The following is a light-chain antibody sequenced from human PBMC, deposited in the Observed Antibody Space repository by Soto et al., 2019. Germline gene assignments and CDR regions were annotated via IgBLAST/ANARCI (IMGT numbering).Light chain of an antibody. V-gene: IGKV3-11*01. CDR3: QQRTDWPT. CDR2: DTS. J-gene: IGKJ4*01. Sequence: EIVLTQSPGTLSLSPGESATLSCRASQSVSHFLAWYQQKPGQAPRLLIYDTSSRATGIPGRFSGSGSGTDVTLTIDSLEPEDSAVYYCQQRTDWPTFGGGTKVEI. CDR1: QSVSHF.